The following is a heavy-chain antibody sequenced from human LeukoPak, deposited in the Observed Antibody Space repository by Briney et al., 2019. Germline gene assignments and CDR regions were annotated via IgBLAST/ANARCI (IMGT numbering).Heavy chain of an antibody. Sequence: ASVKVSCKASGYTFTGYYVHWVRQAPGQGLEWMGWINPDSGGANFAQKFQGRVTMTRDSSISTAYMELSRLRSDDTAVYYCARVDGSGQGDAFDIWGQGTMVTVSS. CDR1: GYTFTGYY. V-gene: IGHV1-2*02. J-gene: IGHJ3*02. CDR3: ARVDGSGQGDAFDI. D-gene: IGHD3-10*01. CDR2: INPDSGGA.